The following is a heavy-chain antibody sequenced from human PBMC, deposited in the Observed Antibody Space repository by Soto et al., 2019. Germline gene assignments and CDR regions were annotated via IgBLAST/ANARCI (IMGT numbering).Heavy chain of an antibody. CDR3: ATPPGEYGDYGAEYFQH. D-gene: IGHD4-17*01. CDR2: IIPIFGTA. J-gene: IGHJ1*01. Sequence: QVQLVQSGAEVKKPGSSVKVSCKASGGTFSSYAISWVRQAPGQGLEWMGGIIPIFGTANYAQKFQGRVTITADESTSTAYRELSSLRSEDTAVYYCATPPGEYGDYGAEYFQHWGQGTLVTVSS. V-gene: IGHV1-69*12. CDR1: GGTFSSYA.